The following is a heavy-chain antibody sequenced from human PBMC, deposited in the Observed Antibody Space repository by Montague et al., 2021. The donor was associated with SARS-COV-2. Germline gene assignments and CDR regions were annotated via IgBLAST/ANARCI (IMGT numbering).Heavy chain of an antibody. Sequence: SETLSLTCSVSGFSISSGYYWGWILQPPGKKLEWIVSRYQNGATSYSPSLQRPVTILLDTSKNQFSLCLTSVTAADTAVYYCARSGVGIFDFSYFDSWGQGSLVIVSS. V-gene: IGHV4-38-2*02. CDR3: ARSGVGIFDFSYFDS. J-gene: IGHJ4*02. CDR1: GFSISSGYY. CDR2: RYQNGAT. D-gene: IGHD3-3*01.